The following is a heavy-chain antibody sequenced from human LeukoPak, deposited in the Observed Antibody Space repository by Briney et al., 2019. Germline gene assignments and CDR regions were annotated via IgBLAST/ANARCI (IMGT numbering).Heavy chain of an antibody. V-gene: IGHV4-34*01. D-gene: IGHD6-6*01. Sequence: SETLSLTCAVYGGSFSGYYWNWLRQPPGHGLEWIGEINHSGSTNYNPSLKSRVTISVDTSKNQFSLKLSSVTAADTAVYYCASIAARSDWYFDLWGRGTLVTVSS. CDR3: ASIAARSDWYFDL. CDR2: INHSGST. J-gene: IGHJ2*01. CDR1: GGSFSGYY.